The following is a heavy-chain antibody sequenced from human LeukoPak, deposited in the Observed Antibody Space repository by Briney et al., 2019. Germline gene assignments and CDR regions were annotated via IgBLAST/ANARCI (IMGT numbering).Heavy chain of an antibody. CDR3: AVVATTSLFDY. D-gene: IGHD5-12*01. CDR2: IMPIFRTA. V-gene: IGHV1-69*06. J-gene: IGHJ4*02. Sequence: GASVKVSCKASGGTFSSYDFSWVRQAPGQGLEWMGGIMPIFRTANYAQKFRGRVTITADKSTSTAYMELRSLRSDDTAVYYCAVVATTSLFDYWGQGTLVTVSS. CDR1: GGTFSSYD.